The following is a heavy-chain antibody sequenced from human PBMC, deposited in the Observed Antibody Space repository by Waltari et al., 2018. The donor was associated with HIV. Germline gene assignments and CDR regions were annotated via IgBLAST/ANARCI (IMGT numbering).Heavy chain of an antibody. V-gene: IGHV4-59*02. CDR3: ARMFYLPVGSYPTFYFDA. CDR1: DDSVRAYH. Sequence: LQEPGPGLMKPSETLALSCYVPDDSVRAYHWTWIRQSPEKGLQWLGYLNYGVTSDYNPFLQGRVVLSLASSKSQVSLRLTDLTEADTGIYYCARMFYLPVGSYPTFYFDAWGQGALVSVSS. CDR2: LNYGVTS. J-gene: IGHJ4*02. D-gene: IGHD1-1*01.